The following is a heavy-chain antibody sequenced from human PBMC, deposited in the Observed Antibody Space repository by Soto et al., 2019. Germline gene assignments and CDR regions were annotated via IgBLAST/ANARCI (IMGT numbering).Heavy chain of an antibody. CDR1: GFTFSSYW. CDR3: AMLGAVGSSWYYFDY. J-gene: IGHJ4*02. V-gene: IGHV3-74*01. D-gene: IGHD6-13*01. CDR2: LNSDGSST. Sequence: EVQLVESGGGLVQPGGTLRLSCAASGFTFSSYWMHWVRQAPGKGLVWVSRLNSDGSSTSYADSVKGRFTISRDNAKNTLYLQMNSLRAEDTAVYYCAMLGAVGSSWYYFDYWGQGTLVTVSS.